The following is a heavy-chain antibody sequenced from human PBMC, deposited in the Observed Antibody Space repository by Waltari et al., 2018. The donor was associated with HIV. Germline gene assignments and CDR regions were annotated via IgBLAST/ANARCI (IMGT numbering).Heavy chain of an antibody. D-gene: IGHD6-19*01. J-gene: IGHJ5*02. CDR1: GGSFRGYY. CDR2: INHSGHT. V-gene: IGHV4-34*01. Sequence: QVRLEQWGPGLLQPSATLSLPCAVYGGSFRGYYWSWIRQHPGRGLEWIGEINHSGHTNYNPSLKSRVIISVDASKNQFSLRLSSVTAADTAVYYCARGGAGGWYVYDTWGQGTLVTVSS. CDR3: ARGGAGGWYVYDT.